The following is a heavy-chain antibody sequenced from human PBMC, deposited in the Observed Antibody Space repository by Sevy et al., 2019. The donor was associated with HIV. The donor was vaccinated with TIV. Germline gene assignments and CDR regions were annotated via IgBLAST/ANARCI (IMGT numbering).Heavy chain of an antibody. J-gene: IGHJ5*02. V-gene: IGHV4-39*01. CDR1: GGSISSSSYY. D-gene: IGHD3-3*01. CDR2: IYYSGST. Sequence: SETLSLTCTVSGGSISSSSYYWGWIRQPPGKGLEWIGSIYYSGSTYYNPSLKSRVTISVDTSKNQFSLKLGSVTAADTAVYYCASTYYDFWSGLMGSWFDPWGQGTLVTVSS. CDR3: ASTYYDFWSGLMGSWFDP.